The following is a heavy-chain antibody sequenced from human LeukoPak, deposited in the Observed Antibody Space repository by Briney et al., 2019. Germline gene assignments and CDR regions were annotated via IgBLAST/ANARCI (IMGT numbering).Heavy chain of an antibody. CDR2: INPNSGGT. J-gene: IGHJ4*02. Sequence: GASVKVSCKASGYTFTGYYMHWVRQAPGQGLEWMGRINPNSGGTNYAQKFQGRVTMTRDTSISTAYMELSRLRSDDTAVYYCARSRYYYDSSGYVFDYWGQGTLVTVSS. V-gene: IGHV1-2*06. CDR1: GYTFTGYY. D-gene: IGHD3-22*01. CDR3: ARSRYYYDSSGYVFDY.